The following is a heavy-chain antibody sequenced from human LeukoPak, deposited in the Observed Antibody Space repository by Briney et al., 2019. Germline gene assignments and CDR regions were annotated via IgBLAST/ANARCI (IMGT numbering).Heavy chain of an antibody. CDR2: INHSGST. J-gene: IGHJ4*02. CDR1: GGSFSGYY. Sequence: PSETLSLTCAVHGGSFSGYYWSWIRQPPGKGLEWIGEINHSGSTNYNPSLKSRVTISVDTSKNQFSLKLSSVTAADTAVYYCARRRGSGSYNFDYWGQGTLVTVSS. V-gene: IGHV4-34*01. D-gene: IGHD1-26*01. CDR3: ARRRGSGSYNFDY.